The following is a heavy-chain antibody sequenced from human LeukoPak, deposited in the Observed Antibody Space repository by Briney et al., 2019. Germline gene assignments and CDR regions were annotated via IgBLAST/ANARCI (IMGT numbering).Heavy chain of an antibody. V-gene: IGHV4-4*07. J-gene: IGHJ5*02. CDR2: IYTSGST. Sequence: SETLSLTCTVSGDSISSYYWTWIRQPAGKGLEWIGRIYTSGSTNYNPSLKSRVTISVDTSKNQFSLKLSSVTAADTAVYYCARHPTRATVTTWFDWFDPWGQGTLVTVSS. D-gene: IGHD4-17*01. CDR3: ARHPTRATVTTWFDWFDP. CDR1: GDSISSYY.